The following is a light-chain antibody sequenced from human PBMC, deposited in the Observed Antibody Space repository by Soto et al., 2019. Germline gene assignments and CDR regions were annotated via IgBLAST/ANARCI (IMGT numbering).Light chain of an antibody. J-gene: IGLJ1*01. CDR3: SSLTSTTTPYV. CDR1: SSDIGGYNY. V-gene: IGLV2-14*01. Sequence: QSALTQPASVSGSPGQSITISCTGTSSDIGGYNYVSWYQQHPGKVPKLIIFEVTTRPSGVSNRFSGSKSGNTASLTISGLQADDEADYYCSSLTSTTTPYVFGNGTKVTV. CDR2: EVT.